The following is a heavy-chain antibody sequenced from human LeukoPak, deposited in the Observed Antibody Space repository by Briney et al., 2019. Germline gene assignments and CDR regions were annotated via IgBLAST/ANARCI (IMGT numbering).Heavy chain of an antibody. CDR2: IYPGDSDI. CDR3: ARSDDGGFDP. Sequence: GESLKISCEGSGYRFTNYWIGWVRQMLGKGLEWMGIIYPGDSDIRYSPSFEGQVTISADKSISTVYLQWSSLKASDSAMYYCARSDDGGFDPWGQGTLVTVSS. D-gene: IGHD4-23*01. V-gene: IGHV5-51*01. J-gene: IGHJ5*02. CDR1: GYRFTNYW.